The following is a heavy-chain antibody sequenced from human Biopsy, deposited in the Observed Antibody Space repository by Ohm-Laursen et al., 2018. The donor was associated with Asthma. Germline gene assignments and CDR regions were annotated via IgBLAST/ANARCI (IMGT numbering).Heavy chain of an antibody. D-gene: IGHD1-26*01. V-gene: IGHV3-30*18. CDR3: AKDVFPGWELRRGPDY. Sequence: LRLSCSASGFTFSNYGMHWVRQAPGKGLDWVAVISFDGSNKNYTDSVKGRFTISRDNFRNTLHLQMNSLRAEDTAVYYCAKDVFPGWELRRGPDYWGQGTLVTVSS. J-gene: IGHJ4*02. CDR1: GFTFSNYG. CDR2: ISFDGSNK.